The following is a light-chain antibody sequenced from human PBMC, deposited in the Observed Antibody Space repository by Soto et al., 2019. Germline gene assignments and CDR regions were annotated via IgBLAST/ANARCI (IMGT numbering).Light chain of an antibody. Sequence: EIVMTQSPATLSVSPGERATLSCRASQSVSRNIAWYQQKPGQAPRLLIYGASTRATGIPDRFSGSGSGTDFTLTIISLQSEDFAVYYCQQYNNWPPLTFGQGTKVEIK. CDR2: GAS. CDR3: QQYNNWPPLT. CDR1: QSVSRN. V-gene: IGKV3-15*01. J-gene: IGKJ1*01.